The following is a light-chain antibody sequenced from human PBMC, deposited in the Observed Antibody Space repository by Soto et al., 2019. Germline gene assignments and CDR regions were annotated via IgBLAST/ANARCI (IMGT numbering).Light chain of an antibody. CDR3: QQYYSKSGT. CDR2: EAS. CDR1: QNINTW. V-gene: IGKV1-5*03. Sequence: DIQMTQSPSTLSASVGDRVTITCRASQNINTWLAWYQQKPGKAPNLLIYEASSLESGVPTRFSGSRSGTEFTLIISSLQPDDFATYYCQQYYSKSGTYGQGTKVEIK. J-gene: IGKJ1*01.